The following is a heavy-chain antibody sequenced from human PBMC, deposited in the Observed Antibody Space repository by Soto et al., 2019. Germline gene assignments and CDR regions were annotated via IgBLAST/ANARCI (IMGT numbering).Heavy chain of an antibody. CDR3: ARAYCGTDSRCWFDP. Sequence: ASVKFSCNASGVTFSSYAINWVRQATVQGLEWMGWMSPNSGNTGYAQKFQGRVTMTRDTSIRTAYMELSSLRSEDTAVYYCARAYCGTDSRCWFDPWGQGTLVTVSS. CDR1: GVTFSSYA. CDR2: MSPNSGNT. D-gene: IGHD2-21*01. V-gene: IGHV1-8*02. J-gene: IGHJ5*02.